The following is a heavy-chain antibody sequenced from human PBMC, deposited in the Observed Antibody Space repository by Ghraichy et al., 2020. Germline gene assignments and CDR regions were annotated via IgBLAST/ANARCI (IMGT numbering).Heavy chain of an antibody. Sequence: GGSLNISCAASGFTFSSYWMHWVRQAPGKGLVWVSRIKSDGSSTSYADSVKGRFTISRDNAKNTLYLQMNSLRAEDTAVYYCVRVRRTTIFGVVTDYGMDVWGQGTTVTVSS. D-gene: IGHD3-3*01. J-gene: IGHJ6*02. CDR1: GFTFSSYW. CDR2: IKSDGSST. CDR3: VRVRRTTIFGVVTDYGMDV. V-gene: IGHV3-74*01.